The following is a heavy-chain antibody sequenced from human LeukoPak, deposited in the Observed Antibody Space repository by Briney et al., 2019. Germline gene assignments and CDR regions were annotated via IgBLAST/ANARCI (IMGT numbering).Heavy chain of an antibody. CDR3: ARDGVFSPDY. Sequence: VASVKVSCKASGYTFTSYGISWVRQAPGQGLEWMGWINPNSGGTNYAQKFQGRVTMTRDTSISTAYMELSRLRSDDTAVYYCARDGVFSPDYWGQGTLVTVSS. D-gene: IGHD3-10*01. CDR1: GYTFTSYG. J-gene: IGHJ4*02. CDR2: INPNSGGT. V-gene: IGHV1-2*02.